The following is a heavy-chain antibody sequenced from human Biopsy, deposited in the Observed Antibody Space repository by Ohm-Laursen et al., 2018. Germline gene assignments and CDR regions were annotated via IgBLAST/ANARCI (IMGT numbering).Heavy chain of an antibody. V-gene: IGHV4-59*01. D-gene: IGHD7-27*01. Sequence: SETLSLTCTVSGGSIKSYYWNWIRQSPGKGLEWIDFIYYTGHTNYNPSLKSRATISVDTSKNQFSLKVISVTAADTAVYYCARLTGDPSYWGQGTLVTVSS. CDR1: GGSIKSYY. J-gene: IGHJ4*02. CDR3: ARLTGDPSY. CDR2: IYYTGHT.